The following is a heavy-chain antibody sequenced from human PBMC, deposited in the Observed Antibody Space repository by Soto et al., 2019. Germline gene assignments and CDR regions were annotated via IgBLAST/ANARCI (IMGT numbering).Heavy chain of an antibody. D-gene: IGHD2-2*03. J-gene: IGHJ1*01. CDR2: ISGSGGST. Sequence: GGSLRLSCAASGFTFSSYARSWVRQAPGKGLEWVSAISGSGGSTYYADSVKGRFTISRDNPKNTLYLQMNSLSAEDTAVYSCAKEGSLDIVVVPAAMPDSWGQGPPVPVSP. CDR3: AKEGSLDIVVVPAAMPDS. V-gene: IGHV3-23*01. CDR1: GFTFSSYA.